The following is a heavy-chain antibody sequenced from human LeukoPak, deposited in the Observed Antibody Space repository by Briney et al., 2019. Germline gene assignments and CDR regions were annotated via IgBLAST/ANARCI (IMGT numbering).Heavy chain of an antibody. CDR2: VGISSGNT. V-gene: IGHV3-48*01. J-gene: IGHJ4*01. D-gene: IGHD5-12*01. Sequence: GGSLRLSCAASGFTFSSYSMNWVRQAPGKGLEWISYVGISSGNTKYADSVKGRFTISRDKARNSLYLQMNSLRVEDTAMYYCARDHRYAFDNWGHGTLVTVSS. CDR1: GFTFSSYS. CDR3: ARDHRYAFDN.